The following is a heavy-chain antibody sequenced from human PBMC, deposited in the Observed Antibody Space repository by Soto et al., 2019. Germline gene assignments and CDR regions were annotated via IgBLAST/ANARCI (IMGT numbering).Heavy chain of an antibody. CDR2: IIPIFGTA. J-gene: IGHJ6*02. CDR1: GGTFSSYA. Sequence: QVQLVQSGAEVKKPGSSVKVSCKASGGTFSSYAISWVRQAPGQGLEWMGGIIPIFGTANYAQKFQGRVTITADESTSTAYMELSSLRSEDTAVYYCARDRSGYCSGGSCYSDYHYGMDVWGQGTTVTVSS. D-gene: IGHD2-15*01. CDR3: ARDRSGYCSGGSCYSDYHYGMDV. V-gene: IGHV1-69*01.